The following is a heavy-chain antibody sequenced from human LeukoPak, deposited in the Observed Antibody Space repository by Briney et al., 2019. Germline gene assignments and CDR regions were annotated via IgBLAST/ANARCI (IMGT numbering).Heavy chain of an antibody. CDR3: ARLDCTGDGCYNH. Sequence: PSETLSLTCSVSGDSVTSYYLSWIRQPPGKGLEWIGYVSSDGTTNYTPSLRSRVIMSVDTAKNHISLSLTSLTAADTAIYYCARLDCTGDGCYNHWGRGTLVTVSS. CDR2: VSSDGTT. D-gene: IGHD2-8*02. CDR1: GDSVTSYY. J-gene: IGHJ4*02. V-gene: IGHV4-59*08.